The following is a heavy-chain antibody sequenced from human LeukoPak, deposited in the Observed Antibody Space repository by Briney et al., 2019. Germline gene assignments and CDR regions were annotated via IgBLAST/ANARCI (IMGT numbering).Heavy chain of an antibody. CDR1: GGSFSGYY. J-gene: IGHJ4*02. V-gene: IGHV4-59*10. CDR3: ARAPEYGWGSYLLY. D-gene: IGHD3-10*01. CDR2: IHTRGTT. Sequence: SETLSLTCAVYGGSFSGYYWSWIRQPAGKGLEWIGRIHTRGTTNYNPSLKSRVTISVDTPKSQFSLNLSSVTAADTGVYYCARAPEYGWGSYLLYWGQGIQVTVSS.